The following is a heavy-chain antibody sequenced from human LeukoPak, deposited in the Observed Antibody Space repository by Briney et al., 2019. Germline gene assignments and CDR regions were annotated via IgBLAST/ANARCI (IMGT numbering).Heavy chain of an antibody. CDR2: INPNSGGT. CDR3: ARDQYSYGPFDY. J-gene: IGHJ4*02. CDR1: GYTFTGYY. Sequence: ASVKVSCKASGYTFTGYYMHWVRQAPGQGLEWMGWINPNSGGTNYAQKFQGRVTMTRDTSISTAYMELSRLRSDDTAVYYCARDQYSYGPFDYRGQGTLVTVSS. D-gene: IGHD5-18*01. V-gene: IGHV1-2*02.